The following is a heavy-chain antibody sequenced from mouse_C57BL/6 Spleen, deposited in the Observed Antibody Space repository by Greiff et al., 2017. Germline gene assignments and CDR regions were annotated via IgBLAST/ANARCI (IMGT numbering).Heavy chain of an antibody. CDR3: ARAYYGSSSFYYFDY. J-gene: IGHJ2*01. D-gene: IGHD1-1*01. V-gene: IGHV5-17*01. CDR2: ISSGSSTI. Sequence: EVKLMESGGGLVKPGGSLKLSCAASGFTFSDYGMHWVRQAPEKGLEWVAYISSGSSTIYYADTVKGRFTLSRDNAKNTLFLQMTSLRSEDTAMYYCARAYYGSSSFYYFDYWGQGTTLTVSS. CDR1: GFTFSDYG.